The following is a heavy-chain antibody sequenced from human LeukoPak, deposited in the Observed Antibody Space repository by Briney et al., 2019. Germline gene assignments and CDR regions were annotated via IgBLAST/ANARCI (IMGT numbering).Heavy chain of an antibody. CDR2: IYTSGST. J-gene: IGHJ6*03. CDR3: ARDPARFYMDV. CDR1: GGSINSGSYY. V-gene: IGHV4-61*02. Sequence: SQTLSLTCTVSGGSINSGSYYLSWIRQPAGKGLEWIGRIYTSGSTNYNPSLKSRVTMSVDTSKNQFSLKLSSVTAADTAVYYCARDPARFYMDVWGKGTTVTVSS. D-gene: IGHD2-2*01.